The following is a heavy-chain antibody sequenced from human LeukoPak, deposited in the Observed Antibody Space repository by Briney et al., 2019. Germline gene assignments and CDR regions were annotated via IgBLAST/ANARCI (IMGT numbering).Heavy chain of an antibody. J-gene: IGHJ3*02. CDR3: ARSRVPAAKFPEKTRQGTDAFDI. D-gene: IGHD2-2*01. CDR2: IKQDGSEK. CDR1: GFTFSSYW. V-gene: IGHV3-7*03. Sequence: GGSLRLSCAASGFTFSSYWMSWVRQAPGKGLEWVANIKQDGSEKYYVDSVKGRFTISRDNAKNSLYLQMNSLRAEDTAVYYCARSRVPAAKFPEKTRQGTDAFDIWGQGTMVTVSS.